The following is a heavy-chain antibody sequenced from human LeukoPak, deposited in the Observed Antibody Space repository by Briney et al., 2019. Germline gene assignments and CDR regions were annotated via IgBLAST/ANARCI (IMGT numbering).Heavy chain of an antibody. V-gene: IGHV1-46*01. J-gene: IGHJ4*02. Sequence: GASARVSCTASGYTFTSYYMRWGREAPGQGVEWMGIINPSGGRPRYAQKFQGRVTMTRDTSTSTVYMELSSLRSEDTAVYYCARGTYYYDSSGRDYWGQGTLVTVSS. CDR1: GYTFTSYY. D-gene: IGHD3-22*01. CDR2: INPSGGRP. CDR3: ARGTYYYDSSGRDY.